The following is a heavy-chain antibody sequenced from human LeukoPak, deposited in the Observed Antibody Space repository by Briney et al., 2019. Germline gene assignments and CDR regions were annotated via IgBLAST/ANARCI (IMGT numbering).Heavy chain of an antibody. V-gene: IGHV3-66*01. CDR2: IYSGGTT. CDR3: AREAPAQRPHAFDI. Sequence: GGSLRLSCAASGFTVSGNYMSWVPEAPGKGLGSGSVIYSGGTTYYADSVKGRFTISSNNSKNTLYLQMNSLTAEDAAVYYCAREAPAQRPHAFDIWGQGTMVTVSS. J-gene: IGHJ3*02. CDR1: GFTVSGNY.